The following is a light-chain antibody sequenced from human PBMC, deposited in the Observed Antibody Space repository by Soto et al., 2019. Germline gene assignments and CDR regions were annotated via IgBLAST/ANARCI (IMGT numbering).Light chain of an antibody. Sequence: IALTQSPDTLSLSPEERATLSCRASQSVRAYLAWYQQKPGQPPRLLIYGASRRATGIPDRFSGSGSGSDFTLTISRLEHEDFAVYYCQQHGTFGQGTKVDIK. CDR1: QSVRAY. J-gene: IGKJ1*01. CDR3: QQHGT. V-gene: IGKV3-20*01. CDR2: GAS.